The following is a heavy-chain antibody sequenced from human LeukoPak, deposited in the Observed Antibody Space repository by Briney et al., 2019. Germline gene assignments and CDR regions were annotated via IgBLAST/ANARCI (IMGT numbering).Heavy chain of an antibody. CDR1: GFTFSSYW. V-gene: IGHV3-7*04. Sequence: PGGSLRLSCAASGFTFSSYWTSWVRQAPGEGREWVANIKQDGSEKYYVDSVKGRFTISRDNAKNSLYLQMNSLRAEDTAVYYCARVYCDFWSGSLRGFDPWGQGTLVTVSS. CDR2: IKQDGSEK. J-gene: IGHJ5*02. CDR3: ARVYCDFWSGSLRGFDP. D-gene: IGHD3-3*01.